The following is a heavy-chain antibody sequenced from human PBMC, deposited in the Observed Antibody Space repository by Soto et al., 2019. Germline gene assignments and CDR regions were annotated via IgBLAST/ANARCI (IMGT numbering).Heavy chain of an antibody. V-gene: IGHV3-72*01. CDR2: IKNKLNSYTV. Sequence: PGGSLRLSCAASGFSFSDYYMAWVRQAPGMGLEWVARIKNKLNSYTVEYAASLEGRFTISRDDSKNSVYLQMNSLKTEDTAVYFCARARRGYPPDEWGQGTLVTVSS. J-gene: IGHJ4*02. CDR3: ARARRGYPPDE. CDR1: GFSFSDYY. D-gene: IGHD3-22*01.